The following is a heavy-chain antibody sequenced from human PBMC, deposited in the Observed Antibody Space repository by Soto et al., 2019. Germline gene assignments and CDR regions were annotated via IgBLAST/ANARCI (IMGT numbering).Heavy chain of an antibody. J-gene: IGHJ4*02. CDR2: IGTAGDT. CDR1: GFTFSSYD. Sequence: GGSLRLSCAASGFTFSSYDMHWVRQATGKGLEWVSAIGTAGDTYYPGSVKGRFTISRENAKNSLYLQMNSLRAEDTAVYYCATNKRPAGTVGFDYWGQGTLVTVSS. V-gene: IGHV3-13*01. D-gene: IGHD6-19*01. CDR3: ATNKRPAGTVGFDY.